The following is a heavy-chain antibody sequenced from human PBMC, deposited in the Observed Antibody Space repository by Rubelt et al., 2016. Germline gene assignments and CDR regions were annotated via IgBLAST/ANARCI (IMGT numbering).Heavy chain of an antibody. Sequence: VAVISYDGSNKYYADSVKGRFTISRDNSKNTLYLQMNSLKTEDTAVYYRTTAYSKGLRFLEWFQEGYFDYWGQGTLVTVSS. V-gene: IGHV3-30*07. J-gene: IGHJ4*02. D-gene: IGHD3-3*01. CDR3: TTAYSKGLRFLEWFQEGYFDY. CDR2: ISYDGSNK.